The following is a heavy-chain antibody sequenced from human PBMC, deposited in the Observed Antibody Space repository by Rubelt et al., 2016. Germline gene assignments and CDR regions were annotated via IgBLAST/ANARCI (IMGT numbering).Heavy chain of an antibody. CDR2: IYYSGST. J-gene: IGHJ3*02. CDR1: GGSISSGGYY. V-gene: IGHV4-39*01. D-gene: IGHD2-2*01. Sequence: QLQLQESGPGLVKPSQTLSLTCTVSGGSISSGGYYWSWIRQPPGKGLEWIGSIYYSGSTYYNPSLKGRVTLSVDTSKNQFSLKLSSVTAADTAVYYCARRHATYVVVPAAKGAFDIWGQGTMVTVSS. CDR3: ARRHATYVVVPAAKGAFDI.